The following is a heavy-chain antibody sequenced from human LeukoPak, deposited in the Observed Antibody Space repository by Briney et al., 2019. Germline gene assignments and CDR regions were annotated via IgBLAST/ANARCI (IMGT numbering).Heavy chain of an antibody. CDR3: AKATIFGVVDYFDY. V-gene: IGHV3-30*02. CDR1: GFTFSSYG. CDR2: IRYDGSNK. D-gene: IGHD3-3*01. Sequence: GGSLRLSCAASGFTFSSYGMHWVRQAPGKGLEWVAFIRYDGSNKYYTDSVKGRFTISRDNSKNTLYLQMNSLRAEDTAVYYCAKATIFGVVDYFDYWGQGTLVTVSS. J-gene: IGHJ4*02.